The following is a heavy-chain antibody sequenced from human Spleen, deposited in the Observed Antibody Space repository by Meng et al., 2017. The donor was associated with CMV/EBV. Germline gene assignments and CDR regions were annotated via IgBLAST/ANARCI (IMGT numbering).Heavy chain of an antibody. CDR1: GRSFSGYY. CDR3: ARVGGITGTSDY. CDR2: INHSGNT. Sequence: SETLSLTCAVFGRSFSGYYWTWIRQPPGKGLEWIGEINHSGNTNYNPSLKSRVTISVDTSKNQFSLKLSSVTAADTAMYYCARVGGITGTSDYWGQGTLVTVSS. D-gene: IGHD1-7*01. J-gene: IGHJ4*02. V-gene: IGHV4-34*01.